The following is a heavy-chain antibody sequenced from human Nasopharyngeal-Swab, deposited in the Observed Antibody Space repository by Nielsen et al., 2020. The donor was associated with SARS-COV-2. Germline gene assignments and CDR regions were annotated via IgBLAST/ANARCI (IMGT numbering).Heavy chain of an antibody. CDR3: ARKRRGDDDDGRDG. D-gene: IGHD3-16*01. Sequence: SVKVSCKASGGTFSSYAISWVRQAPGQGREWMGGIIPIFGTANYAQKGQGRVTRTADESTSTADRERSSLRSEDTAGEDGARKRRGDDDDGRDGGGQGTTGT. CDR1: GGTFSSYA. CDR2: IIPIFGTA. J-gene: IGHJ6*02. V-gene: IGHV1-69*13.